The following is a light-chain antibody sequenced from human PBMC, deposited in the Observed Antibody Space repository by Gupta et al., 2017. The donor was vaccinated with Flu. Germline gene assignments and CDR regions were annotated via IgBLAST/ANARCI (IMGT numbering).Light chain of an antibody. CDR1: KSVSSY. CDR2: DAS. V-gene: IGKV3-11*01. CDR3: QQRSNWPVT. J-gene: IGKJ2*01. Sequence: EIVWTQSPATLSLSPGERATLSCRASKSVSSYLAWYQQKPGQAPRLLIYDASNRATDIPARFSGSGSGTDFTLTISSLEPEDFAVYYCQQRSNWPVTFGQGTKLEIK.